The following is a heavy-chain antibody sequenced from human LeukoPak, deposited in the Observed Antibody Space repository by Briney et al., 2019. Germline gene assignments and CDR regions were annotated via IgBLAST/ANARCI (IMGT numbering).Heavy chain of an antibody. V-gene: IGHV3-23*01. CDR2: ISDNGASS. Sequence: GGSLRLSCAASGFTFSSYAMSWVRQAPGKGLEWVSPISDNGASSYYIDSVKGRFTISRDNSRNTLYLQMNNLRADDTAVYYCAGYSSGWSDYWGQGTLVTVSS. CDR3: AGYSSGWSDY. J-gene: IGHJ4*02. D-gene: IGHD6-19*01. CDR1: GFTFSSYA.